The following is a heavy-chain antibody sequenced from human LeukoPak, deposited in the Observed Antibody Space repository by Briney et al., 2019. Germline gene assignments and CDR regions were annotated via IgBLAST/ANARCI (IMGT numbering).Heavy chain of an antibody. CDR1: GFTFSSYA. J-gene: IGHJ4*02. CDR3: ARGGGYSYGSKFDY. Sequence: GRSLRLSCAASGFTFSSYAMHWVRQAPGKGLEWVAVISYDGSNKYYADSVKGRFTISRDNSKNTLYLQMNSLRAEDTAVYYCARGGGYSYGSKFDYWGQGTLVTVSS. D-gene: IGHD5-18*01. CDR2: ISYDGSNK. V-gene: IGHV3-30-3*01.